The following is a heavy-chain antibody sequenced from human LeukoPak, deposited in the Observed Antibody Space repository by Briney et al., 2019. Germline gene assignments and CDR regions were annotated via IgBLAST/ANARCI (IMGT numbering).Heavy chain of an antibody. Sequence: LRLSCAASGFSFSDYYMNWIRQPPGKGLEWIGYIYYSGSTDYNPSLKSRVTISVDTSKNQFSLKLSSVTAADTAVYYCARGGEYPSRYSNTWSTFDYWGQGTLITVSS. CDR1: GFSFSDYY. V-gene: IGHV4-59*01. J-gene: IGHJ4*02. CDR2: IYYSGST. D-gene: IGHD6-13*01. CDR3: ARGGEYPSRYSNTWSTFDY.